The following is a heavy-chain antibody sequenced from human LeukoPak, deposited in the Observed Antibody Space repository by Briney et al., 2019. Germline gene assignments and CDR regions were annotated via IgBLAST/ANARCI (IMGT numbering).Heavy chain of an antibody. CDR2: ISYDGSNK. CDR1: GFTFSSYA. J-gene: IGHJ4*02. D-gene: IGHD7-27*01. V-gene: IGHV3-30-3*01. Sequence: GGSLRLSCAASGFTFSSYAMHWVRQAPGKGLEWVAVISYDGSNKYYADSVKGRFTISRDNAKNSLYLQMNSLRAEDTAVYYCARDPWGSRGYWGQGTLVTVSS. CDR3: ARDPWGSRGY.